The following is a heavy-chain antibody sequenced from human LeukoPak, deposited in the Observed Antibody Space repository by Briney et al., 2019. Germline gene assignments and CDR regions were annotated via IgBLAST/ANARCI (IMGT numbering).Heavy chain of an antibody. CDR1: GGSISSYY. CDR2: IYYSGST. J-gene: IGHJ6*02. D-gene: IGHD6-13*01. Sequence: PSETLSLTCTVSGGSISSYYWSWIRQPPGKGLEWIGYIYYSGSTNYNPSLKSRVTMSVDTSKNQFSLKLSSVTAADTAVYYCASSGYSSSWAGGMDVWGQGTTVTVSS. CDR3: ASSGYSSSWAGGMDV. V-gene: IGHV4-59*01.